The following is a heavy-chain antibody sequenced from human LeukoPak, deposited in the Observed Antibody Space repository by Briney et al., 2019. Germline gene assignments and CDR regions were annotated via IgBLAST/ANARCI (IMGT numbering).Heavy chain of an antibody. CDR3: ARVKHETIFGVVNDDY. D-gene: IGHD3-3*01. CDR1: GYTFTSYY. J-gene: IGHJ4*02. Sequence: ASVKVSCKASGYTFTSYYMHWVRQAPGQGLEWMGIINPSGGSTSYAQKFQGRVTMTRDTSTSTVYMELSSLRSEDTAVYYCARVKHETIFGVVNDDYWGQGTLVTVSS. V-gene: IGHV1-46*01. CDR2: INPSGGST.